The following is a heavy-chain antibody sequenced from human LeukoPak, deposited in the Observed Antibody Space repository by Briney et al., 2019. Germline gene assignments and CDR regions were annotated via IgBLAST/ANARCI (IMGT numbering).Heavy chain of an antibody. J-gene: IGHJ4*02. D-gene: IGHD6-13*01. CDR1: GFTFSNAW. V-gene: IGHV3-15*01. CDR3: TTLGYSSSWYFKKIGDY. CDR2: IKSKTDGGTT. Sequence: NSGGSLRLSCAASGFTFSNAWMSWVRQAPGKGLEWVGRIKSKTDGGTTDYAAPVKGRFTISRDDSKNTLYLQMNSLKTEDTAVYYCTTLGYSSSWYFKKIGDYWGQGTLVTVSS.